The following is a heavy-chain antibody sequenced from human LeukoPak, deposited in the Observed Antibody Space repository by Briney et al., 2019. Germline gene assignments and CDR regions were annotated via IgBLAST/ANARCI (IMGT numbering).Heavy chain of an antibody. J-gene: IGHJ4*02. Sequence: PGGSLGLSCAASGFTFSSYAMHWVRQAPGKGLEWVAVISYDGSNKYYADSVKGRFTISRDNSKNTPYLQMNSLRAEDTAVYYCARALLTTEVFDYWGQGTLVTVSS. D-gene: IGHD3-10*01. CDR1: GFTFSSYA. CDR2: ISYDGSNK. V-gene: IGHV3-30-3*01. CDR3: ARALLTTEVFDY.